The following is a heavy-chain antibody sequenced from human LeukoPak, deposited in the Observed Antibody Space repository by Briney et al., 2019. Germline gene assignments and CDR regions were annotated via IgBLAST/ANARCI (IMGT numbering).Heavy chain of an antibody. Sequence: SETLSLTCTVSGGSISSSSYYWGWIRQPPGKGLEWIGSIYYSGTTYYNPSLKSRVTISADTSKNQCSLKLSSVTAADTAVYYCARPHDSKGLYFNYWGQGTLVTVSS. D-gene: IGHD3-22*01. CDR3: ARPHDSKGLYFNY. CDR1: GGSISSSSYY. V-gene: IGHV4-39*01. CDR2: IYYSGTT. J-gene: IGHJ4*02.